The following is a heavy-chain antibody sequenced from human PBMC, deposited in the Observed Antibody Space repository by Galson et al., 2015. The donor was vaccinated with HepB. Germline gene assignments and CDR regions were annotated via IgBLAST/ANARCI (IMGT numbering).Heavy chain of an antibody. V-gene: IGHV1-69*13. CDR1: GGTFSTYS. D-gene: IGHD3-22*01. J-gene: IGHJ4*02. CDR2: IIPTSGAA. Sequence: SVKVSCKASGGTFSTYSLSWVRQAPGQGLQWMGGIIPTSGAASNAQRFQGRVTFTADGSTSTAYMELSNLRSDDTAVYYCARDSSGYPFQFWGQGTWSPSPQ. CDR3: ARDSSGYPFQF.